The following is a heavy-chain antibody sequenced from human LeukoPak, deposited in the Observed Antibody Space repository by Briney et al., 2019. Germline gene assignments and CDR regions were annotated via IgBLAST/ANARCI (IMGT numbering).Heavy chain of an antibody. Sequence: SDTLSLTCAVSGYSISTSNWWGWIRQSPGKGLEWIGYIYYSGTTYYNPSLKSRVTISVDTSENQFSLKLTSVTAADTAVYYCARDGISYGIDYWGQGTLVTVSS. CDR2: IYYSGTT. J-gene: IGHJ4*02. V-gene: IGHV4-28*03. D-gene: IGHD5-18*01. CDR3: ARDGISYGIDY. CDR1: GYSISTSNW.